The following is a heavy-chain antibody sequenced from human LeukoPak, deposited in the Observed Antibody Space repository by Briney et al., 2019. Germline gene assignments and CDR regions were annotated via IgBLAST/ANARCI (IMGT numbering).Heavy chain of an antibody. Sequence: GGSLRLSCSASGFTFSSYWVTWVRQAPGKGLEWVANVKQDGSEKNYVDSVKGQFTISRDNAKNSLYPQMNSLRVDDTAVYYCARGHRAWSYWGQGTLVTVSS. CDR1: GFTFSSYW. V-gene: IGHV3-7*01. CDR3: ARGHRAWSY. J-gene: IGHJ4*02. D-gene: IGHD3-3*01. CDR2: VKQDGSEK.